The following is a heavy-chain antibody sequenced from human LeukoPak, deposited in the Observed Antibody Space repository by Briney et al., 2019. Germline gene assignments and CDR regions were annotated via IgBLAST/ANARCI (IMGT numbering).Heavy chain of an antibody. Sequence: ASVKVSCKASGYTFTSYGISWVRQAPGQGLEWMGWISAYNGNTNYAQKLQGRVTMTTDTSTSTAYMELRSLRSDDTAVYYCVRDRPTGSYDSSGYSPLDPWGQGTLVTVSS. V-gene: IGHV1-18*01. CDR2: ISAYNGNT. CDR3: VRDRPTGSYDSSGYSPLDP. CDR1: GYTFTSYG. D-gene: IGHD3-22*01. J-gene: IGHJ5*02.